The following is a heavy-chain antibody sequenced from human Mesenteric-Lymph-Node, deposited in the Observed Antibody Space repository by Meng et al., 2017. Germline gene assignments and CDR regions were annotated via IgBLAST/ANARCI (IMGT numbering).Heavy chain of an antibody. V-gene: IGHV3-21*01. CDR1: GFTFSSYA. J-gene: IGHJ4*02. D-gene: IGHD1-26*01. CDR2: ISSSSSYI. Sequence: GESLKISFAASGFTFSSYAMSWVRQAPGKGLEWVSSISSSSSYIYYADSVKGRFTISRDNDKNSLYLQMNSLRAEDTAVYYCARDGLLGGSPYYFDYWGQGTLVTVSS. CDR3: ARDGLLGGSPYYFDY.